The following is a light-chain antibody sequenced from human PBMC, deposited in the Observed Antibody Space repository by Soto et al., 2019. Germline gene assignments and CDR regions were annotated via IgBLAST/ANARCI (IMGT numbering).Light chain of an antibody. CDR3: HQRQSWPRT. CDR1: QSVSSN. Sequence: EIVLTQSPGTLSLSPGERATLSCRASQSVSSNKLAWYQQKPGQAPRLLIYDASNRATGIPARFSGSGSGTDFTLTISDVQPEDFAVYYCHQRQSWPRTFGQGTKVDIK. J-gene: IGKJ1*01. V-gene: IGKV3-11*01. CDR2: DAS.